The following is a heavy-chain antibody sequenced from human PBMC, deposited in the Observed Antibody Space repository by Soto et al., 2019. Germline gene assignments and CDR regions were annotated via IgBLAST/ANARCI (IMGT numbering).Heavy chain of an antibody. V-gene: IGHV3-9*01. Sequence: EVQLVESGGGLVQPGRSLRLSCAASGFTFDDYAMHWVRQAPGKGLEWVSGISWNSGSIGYADSVKGRFTISRDNAKNSLYLQMNSLRAEDTALYYCAKATLYLGGAFDIWGQGTMVTVSS. CDR1: GFTFDDYA. D-gene: IGHD2-2*02. CDR2: ISWNSGSI. J-gene: IGHJ3*02. CDR3: AKATLYLGGAFDI.